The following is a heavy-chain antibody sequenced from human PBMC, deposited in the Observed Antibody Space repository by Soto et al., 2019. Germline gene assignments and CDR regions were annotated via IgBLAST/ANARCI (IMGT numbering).Heavy chain of an antibody. V-gene: IGHV4-34*01. CDR2: INHSGST. D-gene: IGHD6-13*01. J-gene: IGHJ6*03. Sequence: PSVTLSLTCAVYGGSFSGYYWSLIRQPQGKGLEWIGEINHSGSTNYNPSLKSRVTISVDTSKNQFSLKLSSVTAADTAVYYCARGGIAAAGIRYYYYYYMDVWGKGTTVTVSS. CDR1: GGSFSGYY. CDR3: ARGGIAAAGIRYYYYYYMDV.